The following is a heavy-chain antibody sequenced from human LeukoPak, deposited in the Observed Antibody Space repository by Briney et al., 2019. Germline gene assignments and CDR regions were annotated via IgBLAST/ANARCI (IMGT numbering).Heavy chain of an antibody. V-gene: IGHV3-33*01. J-gene: IGHJ3*02. CDR2: IWYDGSNK. CDR3: ARDRLITMIVALEDDGFDI. Sequence: GGSLRLSCAASGFTFSSYGMHWVRQAPGKGLEWVAVIWYDGSNKYYADSVKGRFTISRDNSKNTLYLQMNSLRAEDTAVYYCARDRLITMIVALEDDGFDIWGQGTMVTVSS. CDR1: GFTFSSYG. D-gene: IGHD3-22*01.